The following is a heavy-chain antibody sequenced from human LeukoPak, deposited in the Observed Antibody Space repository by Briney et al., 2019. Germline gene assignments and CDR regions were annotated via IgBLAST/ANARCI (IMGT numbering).Heavy chain of an antibody. D-gene: IGHD2-15*01. CDR2: ISGSGGST. V-gene: IGHV3-23*01. CDR3: AKFTSPPIVVVAAMGSLRFRLDY. CDR1: GFTFSSYA. Sequence: PGGSLRLSCAASGFTFSSYAMSWVRQAPGKGLEWVSAISGSGGSTYYADSVKGRFTISRDNSKNTLYLQMNSLRAEDTAVYYCAKFTSPPIVVVAAMGSLRFRLDYWGQGTLVTVSS. J-gene: IGHJ4*02.